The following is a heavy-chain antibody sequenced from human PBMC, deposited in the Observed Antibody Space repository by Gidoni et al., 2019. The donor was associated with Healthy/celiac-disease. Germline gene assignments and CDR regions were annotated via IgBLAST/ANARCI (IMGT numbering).Heavy chain of an antibody. Sequence: QLQLQESGPGLVKPSETLSLTCTVSGGSISSRSYYWGWIRQPPGKGLEWIGSIYYSGSTYYNPSLKSRVTISVDTSKNQFSLKLSSVTAADTAVYYCARPSEDYYGSGSSFDYWGQGTLVTVSS. J-gene: IGHJ4*02. V-gene: IGHV4-39*01. D-gene: IGHD3-10*01. CDR3: ARPSEDYYGSGSSFDY. CDR2: IYYSGST. CDR1: GGSISSRSYY.